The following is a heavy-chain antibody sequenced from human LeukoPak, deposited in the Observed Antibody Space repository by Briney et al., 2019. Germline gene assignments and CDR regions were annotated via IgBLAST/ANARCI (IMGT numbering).Heavy chain of an antibody. D-gene: IGHD5-12*01. CDR3: ASTTGYSGYVVRLYALDYFDY. CDR1: GGTFSSYA. J-gene: IGHJ4*02. Sequence: ASVKVSCKASGGTFSSYAISWVRQAPGQGLEWMGRIIPILGIANYAQKFQGRVTITADKSTSTAYMELSSLRSEDTAVYYCASTTGYSGYVVRLYALDYFDYWGQGTLVTVSS. V-gene: IGHV1-69*10. CDR2: IIPILGIA.